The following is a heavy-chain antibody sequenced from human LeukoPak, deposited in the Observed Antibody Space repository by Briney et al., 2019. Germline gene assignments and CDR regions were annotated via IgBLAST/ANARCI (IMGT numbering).Heavy chain of an antibody. D-gene: IGHD1-7*01. J-gene: IGHJ6*02. V-gene: IGHV3-74*01. CDR1: RGFTFSSNW. CDR2: VNSDGSDT. Sequence: GGSLRLSCAASRGFTFSSNWMYWVRQAPGKGLVWVSRVNSDGSDTAYADSVKGRFTISRDNANNILHLQMNSLRAEDTAVYYCVRNNWNSVYYGMDVWGQGTTVTVSS. CDR3: VRNNWNSVYYGMDV.